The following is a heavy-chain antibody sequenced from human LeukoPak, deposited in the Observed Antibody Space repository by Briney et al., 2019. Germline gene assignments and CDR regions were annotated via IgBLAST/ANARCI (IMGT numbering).Heavy chain of an antibody. CDR1: GGSISSYY. D-gene: IGHD5-24*01. Sequence: SETLSLTCTVSGGSISSYYWNWIRQPPGKGLEWIGYIYYSGSTNYNPSLKSRVAISVDTSKNQFSLTLSSVTAADTAVYYCARAGRTDGYKSYFDYWGQGTLVTVSS. CDR2: IYYSGST. J-gene: IGHJ4*02. V-gene: IGHV4-59*01. CDR3: ARAGRTDGYKSYFDY.